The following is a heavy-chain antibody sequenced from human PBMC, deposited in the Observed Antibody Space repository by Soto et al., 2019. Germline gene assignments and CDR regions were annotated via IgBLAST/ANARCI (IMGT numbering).Heavy chain of an antibody. CDR1: GVTFSSYA. J-gene: IGHJ4*02. D-gene: IGHD6-13*01. V-gene: IGHV1-69*13. CDR2: IIPIFGTA. CDR3: ARGTLTAGSNFDY. Sequence: ASVKVSCKASGVTFSSYAISWVRQAPGQGLEWMGGIIPIFGTANYAQKFQGRVTITADESTSTAYMELSSLRSEDTAVYYCARGTLTAGSNFDYWGQGTLVTVSS.